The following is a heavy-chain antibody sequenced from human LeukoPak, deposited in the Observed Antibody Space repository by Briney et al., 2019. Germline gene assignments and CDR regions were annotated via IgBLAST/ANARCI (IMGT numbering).Heavy chain of an antibody. CDR3: ARESESSGWYDY. V-gene: IGHV3-43*02. CDR1: GFMFHDYA. J-gene: IGHJ4*02. Sequence: GGSLRLSCAAPGFMFHDYAIHWVRQAPGKGLEWVSLISGDGSSTFYADSVKGRFTISRDNSKNSLYLQMNSLRSDDTALYYCARESESSGWYDYWGQGTLVTVSS. D-gene: IGHD6-19*01. CDR2: ISGDGSST.